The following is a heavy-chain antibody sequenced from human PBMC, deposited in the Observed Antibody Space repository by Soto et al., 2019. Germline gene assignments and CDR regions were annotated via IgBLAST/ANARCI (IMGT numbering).Heavy chain of an antibody. CDR3: ARGFYYYDSSGYYPFDY. CDR2: IWYDGSNK. V-gene: IGHV3-33*01. J-gene: IGHJ4*02. CDR1: GFTFSSYG. D-gene: IGHD3-22*01. Sequence: GGSLRLSCAASGFTFSSYGMHWVRQAPGKGLEWVAVIWYDGSNKYYADSVKGRFTISRDNSKNTLYLQMNSLRAEDTAVYYCARGFYYYDSSGYYPFDYWGQGTLVTVSS.